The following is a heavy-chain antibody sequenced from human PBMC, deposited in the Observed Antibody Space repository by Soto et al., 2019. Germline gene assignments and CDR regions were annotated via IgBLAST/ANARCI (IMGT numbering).Heavy chain of an antibody. CDR2: INPNSGGT. Sequence: ASVKVSCKASGYTFTGYYMHWVRQAPGQGLEWMGWINPNSGGTNYAQKFQGWVTMTRYTSIRTAYMELSRLRSDDTAVYYCARDLGGGYCSGGSCEKRGGYNWFDPWGQGTLVTVSS. V-gene: IGHV1-2*04. J-gene: IGHJ5*02. D-gene: IGHD2-15*01. CDR1: GYTFTGYY. CDR3: ARDLGGGYCSGGSCEKRGGYNWFDP.